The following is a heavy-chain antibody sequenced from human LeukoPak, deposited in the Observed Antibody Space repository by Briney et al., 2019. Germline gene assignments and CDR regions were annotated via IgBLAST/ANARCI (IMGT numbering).Heavy chain of an antibody. V-gene: IGHV3-9*01. D-gene: IGHD1-14*01. CDR2: ISWSGGII. Sequence: GGSLRLSCAASGFTFDDYAMHWVRQAPGKGLEWVSGISWSGGIIGYADSVKGRFTVSRDNAKNSLYLQMNSLRPEDTALYYCAKDTQRYISRSDYWGQGTLVTVSS. CDR1: GFTFDDYA. CDR3: AKDTQRYISRSDY. J-gene: IGHJ4*02.